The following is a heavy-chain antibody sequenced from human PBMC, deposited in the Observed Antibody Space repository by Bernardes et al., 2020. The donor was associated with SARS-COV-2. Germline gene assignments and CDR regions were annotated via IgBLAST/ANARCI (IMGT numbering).Heavy chain of an antibody. CDR1: GGSISSYY. J-gene: IGHJ6*02. V-gene: IGHV4-4*07. Sequence: SETLSLTCTVSGGSISSYYWSWIRQPAGKGLEWIGRIYTSGSTNYNPSLKSRVTMSVDTSKNQFSLKLSSVTAADTAVYYCARDRQTYYDFWSGYGDYYYYGMDVWGQGTTVTVSS. CDR3: ARDRQTYYDFWSGYGDYYYYGMDV. D-gene: IGHD3-3*01. CDR2: IYTSGST.